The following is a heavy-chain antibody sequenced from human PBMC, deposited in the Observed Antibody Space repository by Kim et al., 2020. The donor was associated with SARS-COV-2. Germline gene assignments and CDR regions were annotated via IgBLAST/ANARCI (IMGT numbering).Heavy chain of an antibody. J-gene: IGHJ3*02. CDR3: AREREGDAFDI. D-gene: IGHD1-26*01. Sequence: IFYADSVKGRFTISRDNAKNSLYLQMNSLRGEDTAVYSCAREREGDAFDIWGQGTMVTVSS. V-gene: IGHV3-11*04. CDR2: I.